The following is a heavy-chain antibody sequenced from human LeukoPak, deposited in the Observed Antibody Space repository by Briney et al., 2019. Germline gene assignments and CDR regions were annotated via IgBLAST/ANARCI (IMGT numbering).Heavy chain of an antibody. CDR1: GGSISSDWY. D-gene: IGHD3-22*01. Sequence: SETLSLTCTVSGGSISSDWYWGWVRQPPGNGLEWIGAIYRNGDTYYNPSLKSRVTISLDTCKNQFSLRLNSVTAADTAVYYCARAKRDYYDNSGYESYYYLMDVWGKGTTVTVSS. V-gene: IGHV4-38-2*02. CDR2: IYRNGDT. CDR3: ARAKRDYYDNSGYESYYYLMDV. J-gene: IGHJ6*03.